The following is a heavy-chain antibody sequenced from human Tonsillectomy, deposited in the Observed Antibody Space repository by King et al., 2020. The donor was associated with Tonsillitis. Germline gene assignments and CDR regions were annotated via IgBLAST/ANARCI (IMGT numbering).Heavy chain of an antibody. CDR3: ARGAVRGPAGY. CDR2: IKQNGSAK. V-gene: IGHV3-7*04. J-gene: IGHJ4*02. Sequence: QLVQSGGGLIKPGASLKLSCAASGVTFSSYCMSWVRQAPGKGLEWMAKIKQNGSAKYYVDSVKGRFTITSDNAKNSLYLQMNSLRAEDTAVYYCARGAVRGPAGYWGQGPLVTVSS. CDR1: GVTFSSYC. D-gene: IGHD3-10*01.